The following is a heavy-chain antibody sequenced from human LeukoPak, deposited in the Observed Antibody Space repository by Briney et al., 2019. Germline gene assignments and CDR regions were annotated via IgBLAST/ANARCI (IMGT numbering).Heavy chain of an antibody. CDR2: IKEDGTET. D-gene: IGHD5-24*01. J-gene: IGHJ4*02. CDR3: AKEGRSLQTY. CDR1: GFTVSSNY. Sequence: GGSLRLSCATSGFTVSSNYMSWVRLAPGKGLEWVANIKEDGTETYYVDSVKGRFTISRDNAKNSLYLQMNSLRVEDTAVYYCAKEGRSLQTYWGQGTLVTVSS. V-gene: IGHV3-7*03.